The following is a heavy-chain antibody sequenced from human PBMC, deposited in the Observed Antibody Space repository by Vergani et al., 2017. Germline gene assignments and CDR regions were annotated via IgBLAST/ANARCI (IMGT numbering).Heavy chain of an antibody. Sequence: QVQLQQWGAGLLKPSETLSLTCAVYGGSFSGYYWSWIRQPPGKGLEWIGEINHSGSTNYNPSLKSRVTISVDTSKNQFTMKLSSVTAADTAVYYCARGRGGFGDLDYWGQGTLVTVSS. CDR2: INHSGST. J-gene: IGHJ4*02. V-gene: IGHV4-34*01. D-gene: IGHD3-10*01. CDR3: ARGRGGFGDLDY. CDR1: GGSFSGYY.